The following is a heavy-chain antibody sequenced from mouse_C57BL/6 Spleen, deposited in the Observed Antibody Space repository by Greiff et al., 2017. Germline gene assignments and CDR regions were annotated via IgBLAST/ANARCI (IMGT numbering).Heavy chain of an antibody. D-gene: IGHD2-4*01. CDR1: GFTFSSYA. V-gene: IGHV5S21*01. Sequence: EVKLQESGEGLVKPGGSLKLSCAASGFTFSSYAMSWVRQTPEKRLEWVAYISSGGDYIYYADTVKGRFTISRDNARNTLYLQMSSLKSEDTAMYYCTRRDDYDGYFDVWGTGTTVTVSS. CDR2: ISSGGDYI. CDR3: TRRDDYDGYFDV. J-gene: IGHJ1*03.